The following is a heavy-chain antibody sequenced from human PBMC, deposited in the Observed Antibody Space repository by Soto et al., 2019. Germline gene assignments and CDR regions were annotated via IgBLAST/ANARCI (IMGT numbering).Heavy chain of an antibody. D-gene: IGHD6-13*01. CDR2: ISAYNGNT. Sequence: QVQLVQSGAEVKKPGASVKVSCKASGYTFTSYGISWVRQAPGQGLEWMGWISAYNGNTNYAQKLQGRVTMTTDTSTSTAYMELRSLRSDDTAVYYCAREDWYRAAAGTLFLPDYWGQGTLVTVSS. CDR3: AREDWYRAAAGTLFLPDY. J-gene: IGHJ4*02. V-gene: IGHV1-18*01. CDR1: GYTFTSYG.